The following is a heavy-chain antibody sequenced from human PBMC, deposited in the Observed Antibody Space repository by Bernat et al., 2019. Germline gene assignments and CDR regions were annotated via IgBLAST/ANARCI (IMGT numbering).Heavy chain of an antibody. CDR3: ARDPGITGTIYYYGMDV. CDR2: IKQDGSEK. Sequence: EVQLVESGGGLVQPGGSLRLSCAASGFTFSNYWMTWVRQAPGKGLEWVANIKQDGSEKYYVDSVMGRFTISRDNAWNSLYLQMNSLRAEDMALYYCARDPGITGTIYYYGMDVWGRGTTVTVSS. D-gene: IGHD1-20*01. CDR1: GFTFSNYW. J-gene: IGHJ6*02. V-gene: IGHV3-7*01.